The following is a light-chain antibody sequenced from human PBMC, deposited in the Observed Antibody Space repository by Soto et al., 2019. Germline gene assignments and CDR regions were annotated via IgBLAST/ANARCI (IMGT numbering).Light chain of an antibody. J-gene: IGKJ1*01. CDR3: QQYNNLPPP. CDR1: QSISIN. Sequence: EIGVTQSPATLSVSPGERTTLSCRASQSISINLAWYQQKPGQAPRLLIYGASTRATGIPARFSGSRSGTEFTLTISSLQSEDFAVYYCQQYNNLPPPFGQGTKVEIK. V-gene: IGKV3-15*01. CDR2: GAS.